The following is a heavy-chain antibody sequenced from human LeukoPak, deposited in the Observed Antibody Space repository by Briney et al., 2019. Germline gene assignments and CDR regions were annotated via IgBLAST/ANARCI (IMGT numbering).Heavy chain of an antibody. J-gene: IGHJ5*02. CDR3: ARGQVTYYYGSGSSNWFDP. V-gene: IGHV1-8*01. D-gene: IGHD3-10*01. CDR2: MNPNSGNT. CDR1: GYTFTSYD. Sequence: ASVKVSCKASGYTFTSYDINWVRQATGQGLEWMGWMNPNSGNTGYAQKFQGRVTMTRNTSISTAYMELSSLRSEDTAVYYCARGQVTYYYGSGSSNWFDPWGQGTLVTVSS.